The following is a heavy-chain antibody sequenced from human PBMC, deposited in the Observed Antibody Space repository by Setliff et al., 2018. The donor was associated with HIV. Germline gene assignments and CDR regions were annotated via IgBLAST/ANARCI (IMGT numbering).Heavy chain of an antibody. Sequence: SETLSLTCSVSGGSVMSSVYYWAWIRQPPGKGLEWIGSTSFSGTYLNPSLKSRVTISVDRSKDQFSLKMTSVTAADTAIYYCARSSTAGFDFWGQGTLVTVS. D-gene: IGHD6-19*01. V-gene: IGHV4-39*07. J-gene: IGHJ4*02. CDR3: ARSSTAGFDF. CDR1: GGSVMSSVYY. CDR2: TSFSGT.